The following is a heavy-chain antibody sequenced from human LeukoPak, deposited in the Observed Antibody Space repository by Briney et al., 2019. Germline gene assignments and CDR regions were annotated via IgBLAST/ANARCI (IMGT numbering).Heavy chain of an antibody. CDR2: INHSGST. V-gene: IGHV4-34*01. J-gene: IGHJ4*02. CDR1: GGSFSGYY. D-gene: IGHD1-26*01. CDR3: ARQMGYSGN. Sequence: SETLSLTCAVYGGSFSGYYWSWIRQPPGKGLEWIGEINHSGSTNYNPSLKSRVTISVDTSKNQFSLKLSSVTAADTAVYYCARQMGYSGNWGQGTLVTVSS.